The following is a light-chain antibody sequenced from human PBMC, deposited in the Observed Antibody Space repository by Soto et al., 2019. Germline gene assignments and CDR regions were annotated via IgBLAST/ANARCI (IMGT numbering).Light chain of an antibody. Sequence: DIQLTQSPSFLSASVGDRVTITCRASQGISSYLAWYQQKPGKAPKLLIYAASTWQSGVPSRFSGSGSGTEFTLTISSLQPEDFATYYCQQLNSYLSITFGQGTRLEIK. CDR2: AAS. V-gene: IGKV1-9*01. CDR1: QGISSY. J-gene: IGKJ5*01. CDR3: QQLNSYLSIT.